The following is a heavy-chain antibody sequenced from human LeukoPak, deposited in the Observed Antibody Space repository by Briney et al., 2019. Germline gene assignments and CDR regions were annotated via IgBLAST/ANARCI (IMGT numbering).Heavy chain of an antibody. Sequence: SETLSLTCAVSGYSISSGYYWSWIRQPAGKGLEWIGRIYTSGSTNYNPSLKSRVTMSVDTSKNQFSLKLSSVTAADTAVYYCARVRGGSYTPDFDYWGQGTLVTVSS. CDR2: IYTSGST. CDR1: GYSISSGYY. J-gene: IGHJ4*02. V-gene: IGHV4-4*07. D-gene: IGHD1-26*01. CDR3: ARVRGGSYTPDFDY.